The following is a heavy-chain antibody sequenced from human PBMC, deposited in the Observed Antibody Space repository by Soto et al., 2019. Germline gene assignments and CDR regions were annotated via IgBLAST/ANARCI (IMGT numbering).Heavy chain of an antibody. CDR1: GFTFSGSA. D-gene: IGHD2-15*01. V-gene: IGHV3-73*01. CDR2: IRDKGNGYAT. J-gene: IGHJ3*02. Sequence: EVQLVESGGGLVQPGGSLKLSCAGSGFTFSGSAIHWVRQASGKGLEWVARIRDKGNGYATGYAASVTGRFTISRDDSNNMAFLQIYSLSTEDTAVYYCARLAAPGDRAFDIWGQGTMVTVSS. CDR3: ARLAAPGDRAFDI.